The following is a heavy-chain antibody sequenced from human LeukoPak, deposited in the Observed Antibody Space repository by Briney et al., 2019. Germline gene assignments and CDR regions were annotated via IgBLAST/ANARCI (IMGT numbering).Heavy chain of an antibody. Sequence: GRSLRLSCAAPGFTFSSYWMSWVRQAPGKGLEWVANIKQDGSEKYYVDSVKGRFTISRDNAKNSLYLQMNSLRAEDTAVYYCARDLSGVTGYTYGRGIDYWGQGTLVTVSS. D-gene: IGHD5-18*01. V-gene: IGHV3-7*01. CDR2: IKQDGSEK. CDR1: GFTFSSYW. CDR3: ARDLSGVTGYTYGRGIDY. J-gene: IGHJ4*02.